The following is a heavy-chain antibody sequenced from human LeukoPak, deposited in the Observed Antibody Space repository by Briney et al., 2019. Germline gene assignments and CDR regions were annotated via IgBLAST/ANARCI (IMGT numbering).Heavy chain of an antibody. CDR2: INPSGGST. V-gene: IGHV1-46*01. CDR3: ARDSSGYALAY. D-gene: IGHD3-22*01. J-gene: IGHJ4*02. Sequence: ASVKVSCKASGYTFTSYYMHWVRHAPGQGLEWMGIINPSGGSTSYAQKFQGRVTMTRDMSTSTVYMELSSLRSEDTAVYYCARDSSGYALAYWGQGTLVTVSS. CDR1: GYTFTSYY.